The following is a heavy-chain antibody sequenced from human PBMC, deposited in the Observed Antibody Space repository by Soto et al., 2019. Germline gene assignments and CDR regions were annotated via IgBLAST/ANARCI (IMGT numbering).Heavy chain of an antibody. CDR3: ARRDGGGYGGNSGAFDI. V-gene: IGHV4-59*08. CDR1: GGSISSYY. CDR2: IYYSGST. D-gene: IGHD4-17*01. Sequence: SETLSLTCTVSGGSISSYYWSWIWQPPGKGLEWIGYIYYSGSTNYNPSLKSRVTISVDTSKNQFSLKLSSVTAADTAVYYCARRDGGGYGGNSGAFDIWGQGTMVTVSS. J-gene: IGHJ3*02.